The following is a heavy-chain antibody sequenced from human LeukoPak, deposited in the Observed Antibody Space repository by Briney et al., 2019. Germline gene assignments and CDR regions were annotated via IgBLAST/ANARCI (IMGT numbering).Heavy chain of an antibody. D-gene: IGHD3-10*01. CDR2: IDPSDSYT. CDR3: ARLDYYGSSYYFDY. J-gene: IGHJ4*02. V-gene: IGHV5-10-1*01. CDR1: GYSFATYW. Sequence: GESLRISCKGSGYSFATYWITWVRQMPGKGLEWMGTIDPSDSYTNYSPSFQGHVSISVDKSISTAYLQWSSLKASDTAMYYCARLDYYGSSYYFDYWGQGTLVTVSS.